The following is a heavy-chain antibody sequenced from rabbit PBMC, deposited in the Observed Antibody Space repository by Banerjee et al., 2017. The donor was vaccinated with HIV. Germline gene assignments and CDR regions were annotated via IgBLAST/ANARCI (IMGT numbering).Heavy chain of an antibody. CDR2: ISTSSGDT. CDR1: GFSFSSYW. D-gene: IGHD4-1*01. Sequence: QEQLVESGGGLVKPEGSLTLTCTASGFSFSSYWICWVRQAPGKGLEWSACISTSSGDTVYATWAKGRFTISKASWTTVTLQMTSLTAADTASYFCARDLAGVIGWNCNLWGPGTLVT. J-gene: IGHJ4*01. CDR3: ARDLAGVIGWNCNL. V-gene: IGHV1S45*01.